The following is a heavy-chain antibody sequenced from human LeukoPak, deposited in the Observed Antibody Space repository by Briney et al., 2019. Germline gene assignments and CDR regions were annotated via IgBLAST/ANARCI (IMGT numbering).Heavy chain of an antibody. J-gene: IGHJ4*02. CDR3: ASIAVAGADFDY. CDR1: GFTFSTYA. V-gene: IGHV3-23*01. CDR2: ISGSGANT. Sequence: GGSLRLSCAASGFTFSTYAMSWVRQAPGKGLEWVSTISGSGANTYYADSVRGRFTISRDNSKNTLYLQMNSLRAEDTAVYYCASIAVAGADFDYWGQGTLVTVSS. D-gene: IGHD6-19*01.